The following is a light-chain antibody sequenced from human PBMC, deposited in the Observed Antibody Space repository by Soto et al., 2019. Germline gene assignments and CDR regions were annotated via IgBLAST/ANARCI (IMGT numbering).Light chain of an antibody. CDR3: QQYGSSPPVT. V-gene: IGKV3-20*01. J-gene: IGKJ5*01. CDR1: QSVSSSY. Sequence: EIVLTQSPGTLSLSPGERATLSCRASQSVSSSYLAWYQQKPGQAPRLLIYGASGRATGIPDRFSGSGSGTDFTCTISRLEPEDFAVYYCQQYGSSPPVTFGQGTRLEMK. CDR2: GAS.